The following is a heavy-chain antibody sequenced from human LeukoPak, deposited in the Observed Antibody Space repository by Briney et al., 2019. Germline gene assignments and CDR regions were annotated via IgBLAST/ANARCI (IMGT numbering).Heavy chain of an antibody. V-gene: IGHV3-21*01. CDR3: AKGLWYYYDSSGYVDY. Sequence: GGSLRLSCAASGFTLSSYMMNWVRQAPGKGLEWVSSISSSSSYIYYADSVKGRFTISRDNAKKLMYLQMNSLRAEDTAVYYCAKGLWYYYDSSGYVDYWGQGTLVTVSS. D-gene: IGHD3-22*01. CDR2: ISSSSSYI. J-gene: IGHJ4*02. CDR1: GFTLSSYM.